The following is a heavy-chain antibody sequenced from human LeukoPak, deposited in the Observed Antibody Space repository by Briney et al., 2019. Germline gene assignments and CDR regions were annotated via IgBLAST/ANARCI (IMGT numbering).Heavy chain of an antibody. D-gene: IGHD4-11*01. CDR3: AREGSTTDAFDI. J-gene: IGHJ3*02. V-gene: IGHV1-69*13. Sequence: SVKVSCKASGGTFSSYAISWVRQAPGQGLEWMGGIIPIFGTANYAQKFQGRVTITPDESTSTAYMELSRLRSEDTAVYYCAREGSTTDAFDIWGQGTMVTVSS. CDR2: IIPIFGTA. CDR1: GGTFSSYA.